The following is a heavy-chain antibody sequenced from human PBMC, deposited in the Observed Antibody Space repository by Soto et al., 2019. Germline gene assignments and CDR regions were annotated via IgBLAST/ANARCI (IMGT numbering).Heavy chain of an antibody. V-gene: IGHV1-3*01. CDR1: GYTFTSYA. CDR2: INAGNGNT. Sequence: GASVKVSCKASGYTFTSYAMHWVRQAPGQRLEWMGWINAGNGNTKYSQKFQGRVTITRDTSASPAYMELSSLRSEDTAVYYCARADIVVVVAATRSPNYYYYMDVWGKGTTVTVSS. J-gene: IGHJ6*03. D-gene: IGHD2-15*01. CDR3: ARADIVVVVAATRSPNYYYYMDV.